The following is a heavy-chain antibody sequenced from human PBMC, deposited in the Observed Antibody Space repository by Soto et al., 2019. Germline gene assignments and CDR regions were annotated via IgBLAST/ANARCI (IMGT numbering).Heavy chain of an antibody. Sequence: QVQLVQSGAEVKKPGASVKVSCKASGYTFTSYDINWVRQATGQGLEWMGWMNPNSGNTGYAQKFQGRVTINRSTSISTADMELSSLRSEDTAVYYCAREGGASSPFDYWGQGTLVTVSS. V-gene: IGHV1-8*01. D-gene: IGHD6-19*01. J-gene: IGHJ4*02. CDR2: MNPNSGNT. CDR1: GYTFTSYD. CDR3: AREGGASSPFDY.